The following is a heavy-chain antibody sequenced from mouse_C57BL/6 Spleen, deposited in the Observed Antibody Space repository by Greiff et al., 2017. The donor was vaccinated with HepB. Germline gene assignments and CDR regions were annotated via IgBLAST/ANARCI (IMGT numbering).Heavy chain of an antibody. Sequence: EVKLQESGEGLVKPGGSLKLSCAASGFTFSSYAMSWVRQTPEKRLEWVAYISSGGDYIYYADTVKGRFTISRDNARNTLYLQMSSLKSEDTAMYYCTRRGLREEGAFDYWGQGTTLTVSS. V-gene: IGHV5S21*01. CDR2: ISSGGDYI. CDR1: GFTFSSYA. J-gene: IGHJ2*01. CDR3: TRRGLREEGAFDY. D-gene: IGHD1-1*01.